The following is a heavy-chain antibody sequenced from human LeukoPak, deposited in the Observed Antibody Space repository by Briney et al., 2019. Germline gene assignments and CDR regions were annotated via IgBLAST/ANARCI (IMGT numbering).Heavy chain of an antibody. Sequence: GGSLRLSCAASGFTFSNAWMSWVRQAPGKGLEWVGRIKSKTDGGTTDYAAPVKGRFTISRDDSKNTLYLQMNSLKTEDTAMYYCTTVGVPAGFYGMDVWGQGTTVTVSS. J-gene: IGHJ6*02. D-gene: IGHD2-2*01. CDR1: GFTFSNAW. CDR3: TTVGVPAGFYGMDV. V-gene: IGHV3-15*01. CDR2: IKSKTDGGTT.